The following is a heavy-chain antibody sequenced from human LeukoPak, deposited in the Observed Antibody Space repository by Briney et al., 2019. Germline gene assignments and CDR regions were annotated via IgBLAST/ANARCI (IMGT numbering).Heavy chain of an antibody. CDR2: IYSGGST. D-gene: IGHD3-3*01. J-gene: IGHJ4*02. V-gene: IGHV3-66*01. CDR1: GFTVSSNY. CDR3: ARDQYDFWSGYPSSTYFDY. Sequence: GGSLRLSCAASGFTVSSNYMSWVRQAPGKGLEWVSVIYSGGSTYYADSVKGRFTISRYNSKNTLYLQMNSLRAGDTAVYYCARDQYDFWSGYPSSTYFDYWGQGTLVTVSS.